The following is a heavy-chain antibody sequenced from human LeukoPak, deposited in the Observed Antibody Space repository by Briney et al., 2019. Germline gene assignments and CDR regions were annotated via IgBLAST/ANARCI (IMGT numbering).Heavy chain of an antibody. J-gene: IGHJ4*02. CDR1: GFTFDTYG. Sequence: GGSLRLSCAASGFTFDTYGMSWVRQAPGKGLEWVSSISSNSANTYYADSVKGRSTISRDNSKNTLCLQMNSLRAEDTAVYYCAKDGTGCGGDCYSDYWGQGTLVTVSS. V-gene: IGHV3-23*01. CDR2: ISSNSANT. CDR3: AKDGTGCGGDCYSDY. D-gene: IGHD2-21*02.